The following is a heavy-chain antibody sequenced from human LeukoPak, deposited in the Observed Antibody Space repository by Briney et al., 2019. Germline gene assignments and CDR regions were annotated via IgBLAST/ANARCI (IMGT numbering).Heavy chain of an antibody. CDR2: IKQDGSEK. D-gene: IGHD3-22*01. CDR1: GFMLSSYW. J-gene: IGHJ4*02. Sequence: GGSLRLSCAGSGFMLSSYWMSWVRQAPGKGLEWVANIKQDGSEKYYVDSVKGRFTISRDNSKNTLYLQMNSLRAEDTAVYYCANAYDYYDSSGYFDYWGQGTLVTVSS. V-gene: IGHV3-7*03. CDR3: ANAYDYYDSSGYFDY.